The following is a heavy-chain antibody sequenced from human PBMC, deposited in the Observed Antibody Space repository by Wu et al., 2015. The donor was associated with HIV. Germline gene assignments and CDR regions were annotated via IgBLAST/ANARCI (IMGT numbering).Heavy chain of an antibody. CDR3: ARGWYGWGSYRYTQMLNP. V-gene: IGHV1-8*01. CDR2: MNPNSGNT. D-gene: IGHD3-16*02. CDR1: GYTFTSYD. J-gene: IGHJ5*02. Sequence: QVQLVQSGAEVRKPGASVKVSCKASGYTFTSYDINWVRQATGQGLEWMGWMNPNSGNTGYAQKFQGRVTMTRNTSITTGYMELSSLTSDDTAVYYCARGWYGWGSYRYTQMLNPWGQGTLVTVSS.